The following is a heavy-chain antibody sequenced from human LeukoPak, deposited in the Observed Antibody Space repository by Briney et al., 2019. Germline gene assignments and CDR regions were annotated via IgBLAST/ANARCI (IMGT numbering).Heavy chain of an antibody. V-gene: IGHV1-69*05. CDR2: IIPIFGTA. D-gene: IGHD3-22*01. Sequence: GASVKVSCKASGGTFSSYAISWVRQAPGQGLEWMGRIIPIFGTANYAQKFQGRVTITTDESTSIAYMELSSLRSEDTAVYYCARGAYDSSGYYPYNWFDPWGQGTLVTVSS. CDR1: GGTFSSYA. CDR3: ARGAYDSSGYYPYNWFDP. J-gene: IGHJ5*02.